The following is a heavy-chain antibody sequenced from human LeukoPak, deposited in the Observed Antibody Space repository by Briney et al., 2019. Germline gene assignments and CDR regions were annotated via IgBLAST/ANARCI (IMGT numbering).Heavy chain of an antibody. Sequence: PSKTLSLTGAVYGASFSGSYWTWIRKPPGKGLDWIGEINLSASTHYNAPLNSPVTLSVDTSKTQFSLKLTSVHAADPDVYYCARGRGPAYGSGRGLGYYYYYMDVWGKGPTVTVSS. D-gene: IGHD3-10*01. CDR2: INLSAST. J-gene: IGHJ6*03. CDR3: ARGRGPAYGSGRGLGYYYYYMDV. V-gene: IGHV4-34*01. CDR1: GASFSGSY.